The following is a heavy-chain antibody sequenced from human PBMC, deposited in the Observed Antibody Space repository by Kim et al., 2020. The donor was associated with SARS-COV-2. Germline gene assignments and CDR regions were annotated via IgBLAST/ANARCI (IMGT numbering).Heavy chain of an antibody. CDR2: IGHDGNTK. Sequence: GGSLRLSCAASGLLFSSYGMHWVRQGPGKGLEWLAVIGHDGNTKYYADSVKGRFTISRDNSKNTLYLQMSSLRAEDTAVYYCASELGLYCGGNCPFDSWGQGTRVTVSS. CDR1: GLLFSSYG. D-gene: IGHD2-21*02. CDR3: ASELGLYCGGNCPFDS. J-gene: IGHJ4*02. V-gene: IGHV3-33*01.